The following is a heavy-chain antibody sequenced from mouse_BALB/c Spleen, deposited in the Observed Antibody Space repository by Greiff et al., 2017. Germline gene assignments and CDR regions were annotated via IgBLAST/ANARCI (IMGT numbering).Heavy chain of an antibody. Sequence: EVKLQESGTVLARPVASVTMSCKASGYTFTSYWMHWVKQRPGPGLEWIGAIYPGNSDTSYNQKFKGKAKLTAVTSTSTAYMELSSLTNEDSAVYYCTREGIYYGNFRAMDYWGQGTSVTVSS. J-gene: IGHJ4*01. CDR1: GYTFTSYW. CDR3: TREGIYYGNFRAMDY. D-gene: IGHD2-1*01. CDR2: IYPGNSDT. V-gene: IGHV1-5*01.